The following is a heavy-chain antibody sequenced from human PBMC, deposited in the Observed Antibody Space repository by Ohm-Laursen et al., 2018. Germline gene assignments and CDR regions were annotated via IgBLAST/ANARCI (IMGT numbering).Heavy chain of an antibody. V-gene: IGHV1-24*01. CDR2: FDPEDGET. CDR1: GYTFTSYY. CDR3: ARIHYYYYGMDV. J-gene: IGHJ6*02. Sequence: ESSVKVSCKASGYTFTSYYMHWVRQAPGKGLEWMGGFDPEDGETIYAQKFQGRVTMTEDTSTSTAYMELRSLRSDDTAVYYCARIHYYYYGMDVWGQGTTVTVSS. D-gene: IGHD2/OR15-2a*01.